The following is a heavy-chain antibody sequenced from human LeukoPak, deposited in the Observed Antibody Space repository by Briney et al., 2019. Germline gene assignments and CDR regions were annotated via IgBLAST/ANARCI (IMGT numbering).Heavy chain of an antibody. CDR2: ISSNGGST. Sequence: GGSLRLSCSASGFTFSSYAMHWVRQAPGKGLEYVSAISSNGGSTYYADSVKGRFTISRDNSKNTLYLQMNSLRVEDTAVHYCAKDLAVTGIGDGFDIWGQGTMVTVSS. CDR1: GFTFSSYA. CDR3: AKDLAVTGIGDGFDI. J-gene: IGHJ3*02. D-gene: IGHD6-19*01. V-gene: IGHV3-64*04.